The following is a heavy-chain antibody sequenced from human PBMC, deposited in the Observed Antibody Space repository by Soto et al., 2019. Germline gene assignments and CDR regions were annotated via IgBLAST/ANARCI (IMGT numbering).Heavy chain of an antibody. D-gene: IGHD2-15*01. CDR3: ARTPDLGFPDWFDP. CDR1: CCSINSGGYH. V-gene: IGHV4-31*03. CDR2: IYYRGNT. Sequence: SETLSLTCSVSCCSINSGGYHWTWIRQHPEKGLEWIGYIYYRGNTYYNPSLRSRLTISVDTSKNQFSLNLTSVTAADTAVYYCARTPDLGFPDWFDPWGQGTLVTVSS. J-gene: IGHJ5*02.